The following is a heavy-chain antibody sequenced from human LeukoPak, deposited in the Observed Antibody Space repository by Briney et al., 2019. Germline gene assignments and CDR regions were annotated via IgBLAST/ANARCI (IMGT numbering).Heavy chain of an antibody. CDR3: ARGQPGYSGSWYDY. J-gene: IGHJ4*02. CDR2: INSDGSST. CDR1: GFTFSNYV. V-gene: IGHV3-74*01. D-gene: IGHD6-13*01. Sequence: GGSLRLSCSASGFTFSNYVMSWVRQAPGKGLVWVSRINSDGSSTSYADSVKGRFTISRDNAKNTLYLQMNSLRAEDTAVYYCARGQPGYSGSWYDYWGQGTLVTVSS.